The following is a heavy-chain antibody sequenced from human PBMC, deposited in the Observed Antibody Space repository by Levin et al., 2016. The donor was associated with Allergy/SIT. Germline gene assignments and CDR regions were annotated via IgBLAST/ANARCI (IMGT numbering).Heavy chain of an antibody. J-gene: IGHJ1*01. D-gene: IGHD2-15*01. CDR2: SHHSGVL. V-gene: IGHV4-31*02. CDR1: GGPISRGGYY. Sequence: GGPISRGGYYWSWIRQHPGTGLEWIGYSHHSGVLFTTTPSLKGRASISVDTSKNQFSLTITSVTAADTAVYYCARHLLGYCIGGSCYPEYFEHWGQGTLVTVSS. CDR3: ARHLLGYCIGGSCYPEYFEH.